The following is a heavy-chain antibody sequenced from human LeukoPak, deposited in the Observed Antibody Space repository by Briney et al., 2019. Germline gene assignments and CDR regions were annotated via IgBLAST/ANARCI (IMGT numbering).Heavy chain of an antibody. CDR2: IYYSGST. D-gene: IGHD6-13*01. CDR1: GGSISSGGYY. Sequence: SQTLSLTCTVSGGSISSGGYYWSWTRQHPGKGLEWIGYIYYSGSTYYNPSLKSRVTISVDTSKNQFSLKLSSVTAADTAVYYCARDQYSSSWYGVRWFDPWGQGTLVTVSS. CDR3: ARDQYSSSWYGVRWFDP. V-gene: IGHV4-31*03. J-gene: IGHJ5*02.